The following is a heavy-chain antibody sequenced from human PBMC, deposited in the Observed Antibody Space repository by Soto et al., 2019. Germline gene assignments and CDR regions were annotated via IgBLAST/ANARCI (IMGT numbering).Heavy chain of an antibody. Sequence: QVQLVESGGGVVQPGRSLRLSCAASGFTFSSYGMHWVRQAPGKGLEWVAVIWYDGSNKYYADSVKGRFTISRDNSKNTRYLEMNSVRAEDTAVYYCARNYYDSSGLPYYFDYWGQGTLVTVSS. V-gene: IGHV3-33*01. D-gene: IGHD3-22*01. CDR2: IWYDGSNK. CDR1: GFTFSSYG. J-gene: IGHJ4*02. CDR3: ARNYYDSSGLPYYFDY.